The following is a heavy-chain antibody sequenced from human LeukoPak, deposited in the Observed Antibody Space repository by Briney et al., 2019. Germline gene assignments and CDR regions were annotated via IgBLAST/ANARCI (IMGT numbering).Heavy chain of an antibody. D-gene: IGHD3-10*01. CDR1: GGSISSGSYY. CDR2: IYTSGST. J-gene: IGHJ5*02. CDR3: ARDLGPYYYGSGSYYNLGWLFDP. Sequence: SETLSLTCTVSGGSISSGSYYWSWIRQPAGKGLEWMGRIYTSGSTNYNPSLKSRVTISVDTSKNQFSLKLSSVTAADTAVYYCARDLGPYYYGSGSYYNLGWLFDPWGQGTLVTVSS. V-gene: IGHV4-61*02.